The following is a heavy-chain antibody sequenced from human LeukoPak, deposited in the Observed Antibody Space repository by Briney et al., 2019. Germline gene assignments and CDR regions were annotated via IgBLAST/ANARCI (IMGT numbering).Heavy chain of an antibody. CDR3: ARDSTRWLQF. D-gene: IGHD5-24*01. CDR2: ISADGNSP. Sequence: PGGSLRLTCAASGFTFNNFGMSWVRQAPGKGPEWLSGISADGNSPYYADSKKGRFAISRDNSKNMVYLQMNSLRVEDTAVYYCARDSTRWLQFWGQGILVTVSS. CDR1: GFTFNNFG. V-gene: IGHV3-23*01. J-gene: IGHJ4*02.